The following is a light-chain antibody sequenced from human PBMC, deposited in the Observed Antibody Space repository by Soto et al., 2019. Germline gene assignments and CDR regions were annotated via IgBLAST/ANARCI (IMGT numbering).Light chain of an antibody. CDR3: QQYNKWPPYT. V-gene: IGKV3-15*01. J-gene: IGKJ2*01. CDR2: GAS. CDR1: QSVSSN. Sequence: EIVMTQSPATLSVSPGERATLSCRASQSVSSNLAWYQQKPGQAPRLLIYGASNRATGIPARFSGSGSETEFTLTISSMQSEDFAVYYCQQYNKWPPYTFGQGTKLEIK.